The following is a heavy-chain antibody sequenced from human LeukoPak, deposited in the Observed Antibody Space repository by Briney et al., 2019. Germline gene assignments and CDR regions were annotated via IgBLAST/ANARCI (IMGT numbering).Heavy chain of an antibody. CDR3: ARDLEDSSGGGDY. J-gene: IGHJ4*02. V-gene: IGHV3-7*01. CDR1: GFTFSSYW. Sequence: PGGSLRLSCAASGFTFSSYWMSWVRQAPGKGLEWVANIKRDGSEKYYVDSVKGRFTISRDNAKNLLYLQMNSLRAEDTAVYYCARDLEDSSGGGDYWGQGTLVTVSS. D-gene: IGHD3-22*01. CDR2: IKRDGSEK.